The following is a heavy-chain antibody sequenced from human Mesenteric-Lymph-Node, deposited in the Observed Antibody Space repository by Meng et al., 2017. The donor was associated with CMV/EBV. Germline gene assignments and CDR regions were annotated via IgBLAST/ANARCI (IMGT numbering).Heavy chain of an antibody. CDR1: GFTFSDYY. V-gene: IGHV3-11*04. CDR2: ISSSGSTI. J-gene: IGHJ4*02. Sequence: GESLKISCAASGFTFSDYYMSWIRQAPGKGLEWVSYISSSGSTIYYADSVKGRFTVSRDNSKNTLYLQMNSLSAADTAVYYCARDSGYGSGWGLDYWGQGTLVTVSS. D-gene: IGHD6-19*01. CDR3: ARDSGYGSGWGLDY.